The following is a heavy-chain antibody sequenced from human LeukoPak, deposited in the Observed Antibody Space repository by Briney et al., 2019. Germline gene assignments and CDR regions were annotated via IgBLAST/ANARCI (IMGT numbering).Heavy chain of an antibody. V-gene: IGHV4-4*02. J-gene: IGHJ3*02. Sequence: SETLSLTCAVSGGSISSSNWWSWVRQPPGKGLEWIGEIYHSGSTNYNPSLKSRVTISVDTSKNQFSLKLSSVTAADTAVYYCARYLGYCSSTSCYKAFDIWGQGTMVTVSS. CDR3: ARYLGYCSSTSCYKAFDI. CDR2: IYHSGST. CDR1: GGSISSSNW. D-gene: IGHD2-2*02.